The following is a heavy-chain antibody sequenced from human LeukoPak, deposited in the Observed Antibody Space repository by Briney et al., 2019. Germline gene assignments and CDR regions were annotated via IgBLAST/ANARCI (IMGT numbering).Heavy chain of an antibody. CDR2: IIPILGIA. CDR1: GGTFSSYA. CDR3: ARPCRDGYNWRYYFDY. J-gene: IGHJ4*02. Sequence: GSSEKVSCKASGGTFSSYAISWVRQAPGQGLEWMGRIIPILGIANYAQKFQGRVTITADKSTSTAYMELSSLRSEDTAVYYCARPCRDGYNWRYYFDYWGQGTLVTVSS. D-gene: IGHD5-24*01. V-gene: IGHV1-69*04.